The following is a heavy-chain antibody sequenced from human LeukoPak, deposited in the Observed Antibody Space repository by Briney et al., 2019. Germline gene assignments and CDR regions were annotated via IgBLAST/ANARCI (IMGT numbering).Heavy chain of an antibody. CDR3: AKSGSYGDYSLDY. Sequence: PGGSLRLSCAASGFTFSSYAMTWVRQAPGKGLEWVSVIIASGSSTYYADSVKGRFTISRDNSKNTLYLQMNSLRAEDTAVYYCAKSGSYGDYSLDYWGQGTLVTVSS. V-gene: IGHV3-23*01. CDR2: IIASGSST. J-gene: IGHJ4*02. CDR1: GFTFSSYA. D-gene: IGHD4-17*01.